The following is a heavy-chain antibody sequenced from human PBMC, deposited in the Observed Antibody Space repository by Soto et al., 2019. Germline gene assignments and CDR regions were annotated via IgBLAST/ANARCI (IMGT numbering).Heavy chain of an antibody. D-gene: IGHD3-22*01. Sequence: GESLKISCKGSGYSFAGYWITWVRQRSGKGLEWMGRIDPSDSQTYYSPSFRGHVTISATKSITTVCLQWSSLRASDTAMYYCARQIYDSDTGPNFQYYFDSWGQGTPVTVSS. CDR2: IDPSDSQT. CDR1: GYSFAGYW. J-gene: IGHJ4*02. CDR3: ARQIYDSDTGPNFQYYFDS. V-gene: IGHV5-10-1*01.